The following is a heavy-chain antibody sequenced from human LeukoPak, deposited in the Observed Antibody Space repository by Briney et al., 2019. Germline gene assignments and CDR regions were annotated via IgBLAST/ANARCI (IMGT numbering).Heavy chain of an antibody. CDR3: ARSEDYYYGSGDY. CDR1: GYTFTSYD. D-gene: IGHD3-10*01. Sequence: ASVKVSCKASGYTFTSYDINWVRQATGQGREWMGWMNPNSGNTGYAQKFQGRVTMTRNTSISTAYMELSSLRSEDTAVYYCARSEDYYYGSGDYWGQGTLVTVSS. V-gene: IGHV1-8*01. CDR2: MNPNSGNT. J-gene: IGHJ4*02.